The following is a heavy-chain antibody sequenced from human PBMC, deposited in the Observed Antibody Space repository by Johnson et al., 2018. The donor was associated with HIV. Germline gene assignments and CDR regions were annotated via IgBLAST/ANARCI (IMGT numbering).Heavy chain of an antibody. D-gene: IGHD6-6*01. CDR3: ATEAYSSSSAAFDI. Sequence: VQLVESGGGVVQPGGSLRLSCAASGFTFSSYGMHWVRQAPGKGLEWVGRIKSKVDGGTTDYAAPVKGRFTVSRDDSKNTLYLQLNSLKTEDTALYYCATEAYSSSSAAFDIWGQGTMVTVSS. CDR1: GFTFSSYG. V-gene: IGHV3-15*01. CDR2: IKSKVDGGTT. J-gene: IGHJ3*02.